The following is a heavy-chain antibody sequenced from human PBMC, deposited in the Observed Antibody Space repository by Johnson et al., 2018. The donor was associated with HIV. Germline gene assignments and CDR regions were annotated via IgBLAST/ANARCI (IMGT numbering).Heavy chain of an antibody. V-gene: IGHV3-74*02. CDR1: GFTFSDYY. CDR3: ARNLMRYNWNADAFDI. Sequence: VQLVESGGGLVKPGGSLRLSCAASGFTFSDYYMTWIRQAPGKGLEWVSRINSDGSSTSYADSVKGRFTISRDNSKNTLYLQMNSLRAEDTALYYCARNLMRYNWNADAFDIWGQGTMVTVSS. D-gene: IGHD1-20*01. CDR2: INSDGSST. J-gene: IGHJ3*02.